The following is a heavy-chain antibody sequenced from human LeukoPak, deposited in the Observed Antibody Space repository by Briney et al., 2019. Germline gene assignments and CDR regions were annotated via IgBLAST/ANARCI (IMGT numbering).Heavy chain of an antibody. J-gene: IGHJ4*02. CDR3: ARSSGWSFFDC. CDR1: GGSISSSSYY. CDR2: IYYSGNT. V-gene: IGHV4-39*07. Sequence: TSETLSLTCTVSGGSISSSSYYWGWIRQPPGKGLEWIGSIYYSGNTDYSPSLKSRLTISVDTSKNQFSLRLRSVTAADTAVYYCARSSGWSFFDCWGQGSLVTVSS. D-gene: IGHD6-19*01.